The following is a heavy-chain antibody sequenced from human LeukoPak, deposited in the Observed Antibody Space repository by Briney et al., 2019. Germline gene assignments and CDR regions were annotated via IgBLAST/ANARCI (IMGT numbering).Heavy chain of an antibody. D-gene: IGHD6-19*01. Sequence: GGSLRLSCAASGFTVSNSYMSWVRQAPGKGLEWVSTLSVIGGNTNYADSVKGRFTSSRDNSKNTLYLQMNSLRAEDTAVYYCAKGGWLEYWGQGTLVTVSS. J-gene: IGHJ4*02. CDR2: LSVIGGNT. V-gene: IGHV3-23*01. CDR3: AKGGWLEY. CDR1: GFTVSNSY.